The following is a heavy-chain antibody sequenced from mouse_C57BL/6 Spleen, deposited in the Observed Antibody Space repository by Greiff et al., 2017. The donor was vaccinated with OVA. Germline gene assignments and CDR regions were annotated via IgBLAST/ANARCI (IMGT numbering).Heavy chain of an antibody. V-gene: IGHV1-59*01. D-gene: IGHD1-1*02. CDR3: ARRMTMGFDY. CDR2: IDPSDSYT. Sequence: QVQLQQPGAELVRPGTSVKLSCKASGYTFTSYWMHWVKQRPGQGLEWIGVIDPSDSYTNYNQKFKGKATLTVDTSSSTAYMQLSSLTSEDSAVYYCARRMTMGFDYWGQGTTLTVSS. J-gene: IGHJ2*01. CDR1: GYTFTSYW.